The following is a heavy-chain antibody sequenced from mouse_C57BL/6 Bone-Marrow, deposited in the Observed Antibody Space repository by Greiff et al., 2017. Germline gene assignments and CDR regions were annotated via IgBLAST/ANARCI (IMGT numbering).Heavy chain of an antibody. J-gene: IGHJ1*03. CDR3: AREGVWYFDV. CDR1: GYSITSGYY. V-gene: IGHV3-6*01. Sequence: EVQRVESGPGLVKPSQSLSLTCSVPGYSITSGYYWNWIRQFPGNKLEWMGYISYDGSNNYNPSLKNRISITRDTSKNKFFLKVNSVTTEDTATYYCAREGVWYFDVWGTGTTVTVSS. CDR2: ISYDGSN.